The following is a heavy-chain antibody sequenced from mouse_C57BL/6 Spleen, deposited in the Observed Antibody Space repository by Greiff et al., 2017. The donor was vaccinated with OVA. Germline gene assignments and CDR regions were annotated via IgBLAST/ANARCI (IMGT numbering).Heavy chain of an antibody. Sequence: QVQLQQPGAELVMPGASVKLSCKASGYTFTSYWMHWVKQRPGQGLEWIGEIDPSVSYTNYNQKFKGKSTLTVDKSSSTAYMQLSSLTSEDSAVYYCARGLYSKGAYWGQGTLVTVSA. J-gene: IGHJ3*01. V-gene: IGHV1-69*01. CDR2: IDPSVSYT. D-gene: IGHD2-5*01. CDR3: ARGLYSKGAY. CDR1: GYTFTSYW.